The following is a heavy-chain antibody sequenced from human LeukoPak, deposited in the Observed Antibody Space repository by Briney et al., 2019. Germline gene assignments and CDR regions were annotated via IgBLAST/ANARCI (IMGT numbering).Heavy chain of an antibody. CDR2: ISSNSDYI. Sequence: GGSLRLSCAASGFTFSSYHINWVRQAPGKGLEWVSSISSNSDYIYYADSVKGRSTISRDNAKNSLYLQMNSLRAEDTAVYYCARDLRSYWYFDLWGRGTLVTVSS. V-gene: IGHV3-21*01. J-gene: IGHJ2*01. CDR1: GFTFSSYH. CDR3: ARDLRSYWYFDL.